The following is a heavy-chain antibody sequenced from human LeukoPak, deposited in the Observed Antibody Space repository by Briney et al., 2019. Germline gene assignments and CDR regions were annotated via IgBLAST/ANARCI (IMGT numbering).Heavy chain of an antibody. CDR2: ISGSGVST. V-gene: IGHV3-23*01. CDR1: GFRFSSYA. Sequence: GGSLRLSCAASGFRFSSYAMSWVRQAPGKGLEWVSAISGSGVSTYYADSVKGRFTVSRYNSKSTLYLQMSSLRAEDTAVYYCAKDERNWNYNLASQTYDWGQGTLVTVSS. CDR3: AKDERNWNYNLASQTYD. D-gene: IGHD1-7*01. J-gene: IGHJ4*02.